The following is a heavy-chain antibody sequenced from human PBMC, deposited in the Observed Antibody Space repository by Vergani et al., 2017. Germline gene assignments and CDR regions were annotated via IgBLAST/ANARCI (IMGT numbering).Heavy chain of an antibody. J-gene: IGHJ6*02. CDR1: GFTFSSYG. D-gene: IGHD3-16*01. Sequence: QVQLVESGGGVVQPGRSLRLSCAASGFTFSSYGMHWVRQAPGKGLEWVAVISYDGSKKHYADSVKGRFTISRDNPKNTLYLQMNSLRAEDTAVYYCAKEFGGAEGPYYYGMDVWGQGTTVTVSS. CDR2: ISYDGSKK. CDR3: AKEFGGAEGPYYYGMDV. V-gene: IGHV3-30*18.